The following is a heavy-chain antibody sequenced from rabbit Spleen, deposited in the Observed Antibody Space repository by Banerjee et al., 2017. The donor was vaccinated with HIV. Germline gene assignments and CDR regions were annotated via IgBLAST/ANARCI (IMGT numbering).Heavy chain of an antibody. Sequence: QEQLEESGGGLFQPGGSLALTCTASGFSFSNNYVMCWVRQAPGKGLEWIGCITVSNVNTYYANWVNGRFTISSHNAQNTLYLQLNSLAAADTATYFCARGPPYAGYAGYGYVYLDLWGQGTLVTVS. J-gene: IGHJ4*01. V-gene: IGHV1S45*01. CDR3: ARGPPYAGYAGYGYVYLDL. D-gene: IGHD6-1*01. CDR2: ITVSNVNT. CDR1: GFSFSNNYV.